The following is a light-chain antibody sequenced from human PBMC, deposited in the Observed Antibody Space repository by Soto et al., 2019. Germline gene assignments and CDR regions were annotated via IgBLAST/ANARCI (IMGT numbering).Light chain of an antibody. CDR2: GVY. CDR1: QTGNNNY. V-gene: IGKV3-20*01. J-gene: IGKJ1*01. CDR3: QHYGYSQWT. Sequence: IVLTQSPGTLSLSPGERATLSCRASQTGNNNYLAWYQHKSGQAPRLLIYGVYTRASGIPDRFSGSGSGTEFTLTITRLEPEDSAVYFCQHYGYSQWTFGQGTKLEIK.